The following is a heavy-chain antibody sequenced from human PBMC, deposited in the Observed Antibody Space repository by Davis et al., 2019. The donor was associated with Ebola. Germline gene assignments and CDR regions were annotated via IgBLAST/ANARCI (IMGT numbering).Heavy chain of an antibody. Sequence: MPSETLSLTCTVSGGSISSYYWSWIRQPPGKGLEWIGSIYYSGSTYYNPSLKSRVTISVDTSKNQFSLKLSSVTAADTAVYYCARGGYYGSGSYYTYYYYGMDVWGQGTTVTVSS. CDR2: IYYSGST. V-gene: IGHV4-39*07. D-gene: IGHD3-10*01. CDR1: GGSISSYY. CDR3: ARGGYYGSGSYYTYYYYGMDV. J-gene: IGHJ6*02.